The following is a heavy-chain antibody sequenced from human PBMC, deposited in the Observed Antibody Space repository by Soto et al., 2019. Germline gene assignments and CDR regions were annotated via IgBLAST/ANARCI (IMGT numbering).Heavy chain of an antibody. J-gene: IGHJ4*02. D-gene: IGHD3-16*01. CDR2: HHSDST. V-gene: IGHV4-4*09. Sequence: QVQLQESGPGLVKPSETLSLTCTVSGGSMRGQHWSWIRQPPGKGLEWIGHHSDSTNYNPSHKSRITIAIDTSRNQFSLKLSSVTAADRAVYYCATYTVGEGGRGYWGQGTLVTVSS. CDR3: ATYTVGEGGRGY. CDR1: GGSMRGQH.